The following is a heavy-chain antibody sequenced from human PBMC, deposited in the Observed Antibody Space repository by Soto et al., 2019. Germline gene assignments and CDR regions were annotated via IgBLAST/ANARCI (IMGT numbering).Heavy chain of an antibody. CDR1: GGSFSSHA. V-gene: IGHV1-69*01. CDR2: IIPLFGAP. CDR3: ARDLGSSGYIRDFDY. Sequence: VQLVQSGAEVKKPGSSVKVSCTASGGSFSSHAVSWVRQAPGQGLEWMGGIIPLFGAPNYAQKFQDRVTITADESTTTVYMEMSSLSSEDTAVYYCARDLGSSGYIRDFDYWGQGTLVTVSS. J-gene: IGHJ4*02. D-gene: IGHD3-22*01.